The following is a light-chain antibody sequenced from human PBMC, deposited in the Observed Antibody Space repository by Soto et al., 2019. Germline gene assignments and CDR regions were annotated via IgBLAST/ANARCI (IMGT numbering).Light chain of an antibody. J-gene: IGLJ1*01. CDR2: RNN. Sequence: QSVLTQPPSASGTPGQRVTISCSGSSSNIGSNYVYWYQQLPGTAPKLLIYRNNQRPSGVPDRFSGSKSGTSASLAISGLRSEDEADSYCAAWDDSLSGLYVFGTGTQLTVL. CDR3: AAWDDSLSGLYV. V-gene: IGLV1-47*01. CDR1: SSNIGSNY.